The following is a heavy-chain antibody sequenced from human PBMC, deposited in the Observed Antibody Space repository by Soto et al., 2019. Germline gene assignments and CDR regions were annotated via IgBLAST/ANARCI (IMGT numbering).Heavy chain of an antibody. D-gene: IGHD6-13*01. J-gene: IGHJ4*02. Sequence: EVQLVESGGGLVQPGGSLRLSCAASGFTFSSYWMSWVRQAPGKGLEWVANIKQDGSEKYYVDSVKGRFTISRDNAKNSLYLQMNSLRAEDTAMYYCARDLSAGISPLDYWGQGTLVTVSS. CDR2: IKQDGSEK. V-gene: IGHV3-7*05. CDR3: ARDLSAGISPLDY. CDR1: GFTFSSYW.